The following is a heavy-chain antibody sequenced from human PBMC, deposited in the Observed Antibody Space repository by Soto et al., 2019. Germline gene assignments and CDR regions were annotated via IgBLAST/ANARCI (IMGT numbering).Heavy chain of an antibody. D-gene: IGHD2-2*01. CDR2: IYYSGST. J-gene: IGHJ5*02. CDR1: GGTISSWY. Sequence: PSETLSLTCTVSGGTISSWYWSWIRQPPGKGLEWIGYIYYSGSTNCNPSLKGRFTISRDNAKNSLYLQMNSLRAEDTAVYYCATYQLLFHTNWFDPWGQGTLVTVSS. V-gene: IGHV4-59*12. CDR3: ATYQLLFHTNWFDP.